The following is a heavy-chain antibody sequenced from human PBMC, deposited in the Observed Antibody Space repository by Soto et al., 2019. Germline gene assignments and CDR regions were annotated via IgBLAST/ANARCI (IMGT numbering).Heavy chain of an antibody. Sequence: EVQLVESGGGLVQPGGSLRLSCAASGFTVSNNYMIWFRLPPGKGLEWVSLIYSGGTTYYADSVKGRFTISRDNSKHTLYLQMNSLRVEDTAVYYCARNGWGMATVGMWGSGTLVTVSS. CDR3: ARNGWGMATVGM. CDR1: GFTVSNNY. V-gene: IGHV3-53*01. D-gene: IGHD4-4*01. J-gene: IGHJ4*02. CDR2: IYSGGTT.